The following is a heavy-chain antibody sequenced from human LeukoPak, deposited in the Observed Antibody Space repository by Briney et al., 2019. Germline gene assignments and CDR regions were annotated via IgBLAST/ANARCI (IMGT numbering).Heavy chain of an antibody. Sequence: PSETLSLTCTVSGGSISSSSYYWGWIRQPPEKGLEWIGSIYYSGSTYSNPSLKSRVTTSVDTSKNQFFLKLSSVTAADTAVHYCARLFWSGYFVDFWGQGTLVTVSS. CDR2: IYYSGST. V-gene: IGHV4-39*01. J-gene: IGHJ4*02. CDR1: GGSISSSSYY. CDR3: ARLFWSGYFVDF. D-gene: IGHD3-3*01.